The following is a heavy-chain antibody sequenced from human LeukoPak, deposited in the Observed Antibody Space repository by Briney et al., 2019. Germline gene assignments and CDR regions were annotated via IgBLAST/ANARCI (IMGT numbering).Heavy chain of an antibody. Sequence: GASVKVSCKASGYTFTGYYMHWVRQAPGQGLEWMGWINPNSGGTNYAQKLQGRVTMTTDTSTSTAYMELRSLRSDDTAVYYCARDQYCSSTSCYVGYFQHWGQGTLVTVSS. J-gene: IGHJ1*01. CDR1: GYTFTGYY. CDR2: INPNSGGT. CDR3: ARDQYCSSTSCYVGYFQH. V-gene: IGHV1-2*02. D-gene: IGHD2-2*01.